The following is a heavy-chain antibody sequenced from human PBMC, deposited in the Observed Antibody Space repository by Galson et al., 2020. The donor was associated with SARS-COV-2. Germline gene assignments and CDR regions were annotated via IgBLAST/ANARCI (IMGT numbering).Heavy chain of an antibody. Sequence: GGSLRLSCAGSGFTFSSYSINWVRQAPGKGLEWISYISGSRTTIYYADSVKGRFTISSDNAKNSLYLQMNSLRAEDTAVYYCARVYYGSGSIDYWGQGTLVTVSS. D-gene: IGHD3-10*01. V-gene: IGHV3-48*04. CDR2: ISGSRTTI. CDR3: ARVYYGSGSIDY. CDR1: GFTFSSYS. J-gene: IGHJ4*02.